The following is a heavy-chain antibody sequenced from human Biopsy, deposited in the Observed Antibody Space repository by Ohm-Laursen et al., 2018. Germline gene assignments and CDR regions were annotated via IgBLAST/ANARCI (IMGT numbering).Heavy chain of an antibody. V-gene: IGHV1-8*01. CDR2: LNPVSGNS. CDR1: GYTFTSYD. CDR3: GRAVRNQLLTDP. D-gene: IGHD1-7*01. Sequence: ASVKVSCKASGYTFTSYDITWVRQASGQGPEWIGWLNPVSGNSNFGQKFRGRVTVTSDTSISTAYMELSGLTSDDTATYYCGRAVRNQLLTDPWGQGTLVTVT. J-gene: IGHJ5*02.